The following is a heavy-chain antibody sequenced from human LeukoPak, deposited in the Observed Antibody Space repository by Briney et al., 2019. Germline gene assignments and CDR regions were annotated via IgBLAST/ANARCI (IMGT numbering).Heavy chain of an antibody. CDR1: GGSISSSSYY. CDR2: IYYSGNT. CDR3: ARRGSGLNWFDP. J-gene: IGHJ5*02. D-gene: IGHD3-22*01. Sequence: SETLSLTCTVSGGSISSSSYYWGWIRQPPGKGLEWIGSIYYSGNTYYSPSLKSRVTVSVDTSKNQFSLKLSSVTAADTAVYCCARRGSGLNWFDPWGQGTLVTVSS. V-gene: IGHV4-39*01.